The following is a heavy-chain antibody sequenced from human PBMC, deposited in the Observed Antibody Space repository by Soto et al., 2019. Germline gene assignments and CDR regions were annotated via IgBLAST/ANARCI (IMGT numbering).Heavy chain of an antibody. D-gene: IGHD3-9*01. J-gene: IGHJ4*02. CDR1: GFTFSSYA. CDR2: ISGSGGST. CDR3: AKALILSPDWLLDY. V-gene: IGHV3-23*01. Sequence: GGSLRLSCAASGFTFSSYAMSWVRQAPGKGLEWVSAISGSGGSTYYADSVKGRFTISRDNSKNTLYLQMNSLRAEDTAVYYCAKALILSPDWLLDYWGQGTLVTVSS.